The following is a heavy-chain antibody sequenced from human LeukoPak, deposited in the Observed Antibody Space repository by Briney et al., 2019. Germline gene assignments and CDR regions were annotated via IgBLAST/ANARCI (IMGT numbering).Heavy chain of an antibody. CDR1: GYTFTSYD. D-gene: IGHD3-10*01. V-gene: IGHV1-8*01. J-gene: IGHJ5*02. CDR3: ARGRAERVLLWFGKFHFDP. CDR2: MNPNSGNT. Sequence: ASVKISCKASGYTFTSYDINWVRQATGQGLEWMGWMNPNSGNTGYAQKFQGRVTMTRNTSISTAYMELSSLRSEDTAVYYCARGRAERVLLWFGKFHFDPWGQGTLVTVSS.